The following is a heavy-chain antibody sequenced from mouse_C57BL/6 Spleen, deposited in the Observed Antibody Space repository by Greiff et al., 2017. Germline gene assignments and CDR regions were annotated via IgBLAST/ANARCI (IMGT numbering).Heavy chain of an antibody. CDR1: GYTFTSYW. V-gene: IGHV1-69*01. Sequence: VQLQQPGAELVLPGASVKLSCKASGYTFTSYWMHWVEQRPGQGLEWIGEIDPSDSCTNYNQKFKGRSTLTVDKSSSTAYMKLSSLTSEDSAVYYCARESYYGSSKDYWGQGTTLTVSS. J-gene: IGHJ2*01. D-gene: IGHD1-1*01. CDR3: ARESYYGSSKDY. CDR2: IDPSDSCT.